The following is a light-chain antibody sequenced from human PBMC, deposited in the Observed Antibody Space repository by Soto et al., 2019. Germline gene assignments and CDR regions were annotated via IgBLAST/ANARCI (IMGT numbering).Light chain of an antibody. V-gene: IGKV3-11*01. CDR1: QSVSSY. CDR2: DAS. J-gene: IGKJ4*01. Sequence: EIVLTQSPATLSLSPGERATLSCRASQSVSSYLAWYQQKPGQAPRLLIYDASNRATGIPARFSGSGSGTYFPITISSLEPEDFAVYYCQQRSNWRTFGGGTKVEIK. CDR3: QQRSNWRT.